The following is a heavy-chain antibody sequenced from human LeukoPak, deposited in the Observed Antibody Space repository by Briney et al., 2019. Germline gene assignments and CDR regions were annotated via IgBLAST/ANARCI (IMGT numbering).Heavy chain of an antibody. Sequence: GGSLRLSCAASGFTFSSYDMHWVRQAPGKGLEWVAVIWYDGSNKYFAGSVKGRFTISRDNSKNKLYMQINSLRAEDTAVYYCAKPIGYSGYEPLDYWGQGTLVTVSS. CDR2: IWYDGSNK. V-gene: IGHV3-33*06. J-gene: IGHJ4*02. CDR3: AKPIGYSGYEPLDY. D-gene: IGHD5-12*01. CDR1: GFTFSSYD.